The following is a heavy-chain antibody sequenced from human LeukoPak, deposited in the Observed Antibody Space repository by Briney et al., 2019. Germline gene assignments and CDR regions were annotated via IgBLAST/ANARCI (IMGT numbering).Heavy chain of an antibody. Sequence: GASVKVSCKTSGYTFSSYDINWVRQATGQGLEWMGWMNPSSGETGFAQNFQGRVTLTKNTSITTAYMELSSLRSEDTAVYYCARGDPWGFDPWGQGTLVTVSP. D-gene: IGHD7-27*01. CDR3: ARGDPWGFDP. J-gene: IGHJ5*02. CDR2: MNPSSGET. V-gene: IGHV1-8*01. CDR1: GYTFSSYD.